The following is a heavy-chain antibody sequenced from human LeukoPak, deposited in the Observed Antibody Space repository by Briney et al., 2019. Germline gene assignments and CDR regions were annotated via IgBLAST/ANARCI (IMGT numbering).Heavy chain of an antibody. Sequence: PGGSLRLSCAASGFTFSSYSMNWVRQAPGKGLGWVSTVSVYGGTTYYADSVKGRFTISRDNSKNTLYLQMNSLRPEDAAVYFCAEELHGSGNYAFDYWGQGTLVTVSS. V-gene: IGHV3-23*01. CDR3: AEELHGSGNYAFDY. D-gene: IGHD3-10*01. CDR2: VSVYGGTT. J-gene: IGHJ4*02. CDR1: GFTFSSYS.